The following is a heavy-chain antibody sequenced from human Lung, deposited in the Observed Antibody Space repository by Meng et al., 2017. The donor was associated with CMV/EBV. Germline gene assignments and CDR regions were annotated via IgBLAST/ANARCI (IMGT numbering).Heavy chain of an antibody. V-gene: IGHV2-5*01. CDR2: IYWNEDK. CDR1: GFSLTTSGVG. J-gene: IGHJ4*02. CDR3: VHAAPYYQNYFGY. D-gene: IGHD3-10*01. Sequence: SGPXLVXPTQTLTLTCTFSGFSLTTSGVGVGWIRQPRGKALEWLTLIYWNEDKRYSPSLKNRLSVTKDTSRNQVVLTLTNMDPADTATYYCVHAAPYYQNYFGYWXQGALVTVSS.